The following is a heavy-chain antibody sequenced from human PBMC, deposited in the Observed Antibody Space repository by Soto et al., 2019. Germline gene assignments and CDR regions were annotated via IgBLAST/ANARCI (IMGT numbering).Heavy chain of an antibody. Sequence: QVQLVQSGAEVKKPGASVKVSCRASGYPFTGYYMHWLGQAPGQGLSGMGWINPNGGGTNYAQKFQGWVTMTRDTSISTAYMELSRLRSDDTAVYYCARAKSSSSGWYSGDYWGQGTLVTVSS. CDR1: GYPFTGYY. CDR3: ARAKSSSSGWYSGDY. J-gene: IGHJ4*02. V-gene: IGHV1-2*04. D-gene: IGHD6-19*01. CDR2: INPNGGGT.